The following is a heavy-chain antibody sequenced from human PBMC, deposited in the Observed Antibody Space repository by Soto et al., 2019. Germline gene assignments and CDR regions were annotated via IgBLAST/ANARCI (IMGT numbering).Heavy chain of an antibody. CDR1: GFTFSSYA. CDR3: AKDLLKGGATQYFDY. CDR2: ISGSGGST. Sequence: GGSLRLSCAASGFTFSSYAMSWVRQAPGKGLEWVSAISGSGGSTYYADSVKGRFTISRDNSKNTLYLQMNSLTAEDTAVYYCAKDLLKGGATQYFDYWGQGTLVTVSS. V-gene: IGHV3-23*01. D-gene: IGHD1-26*01. J-gene: IGHJ4*02.